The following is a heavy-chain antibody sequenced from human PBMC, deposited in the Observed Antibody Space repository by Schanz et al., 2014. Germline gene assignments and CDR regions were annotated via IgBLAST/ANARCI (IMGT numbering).Heavy chain of an antibody. CDR1: GFTFSDYW. Sequence: EVQLVESGGGLVQPGGSLRLSCAASGFTFSDYWMNWVRQAPGKGPEWVSYIRSSSTPIYYADSVKGRFTMSRDNAKNSVFLQMNTLRAEDTAVYYCARKMKLGVYGGKGHDSLDIWGQGTMVTVSS. V-gene: IGHV3-48*01. D-gene: IGHD4-17*01. J-gene: IGHJ3*02. CDR2: IRSSSTPI. CDR3: ARKMKLGVYGGKGHDSLDI.